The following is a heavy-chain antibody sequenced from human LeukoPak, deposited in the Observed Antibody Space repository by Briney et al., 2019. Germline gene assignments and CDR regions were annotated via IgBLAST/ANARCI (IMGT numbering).Heavy chain of an antibody. J-gene: IGHJ4*02. CDR1: GFTFSNYW. Sequence: TGGSLRLSCAASGFTFSNYWMNWVRQAPGKGLEWVANIKKDEGEEFYVDSVKGRFTISRDNAKNSLYLQMNSLRAEDTAVYYCARAESSGYYNLYFDYWGQGILVTVSS. CDR3: ARAESSGYYNLYFDY. V-gene: IGHV3-7*04. D-gene: IGHD3-22*01. CDR2: IKKDEGEE.